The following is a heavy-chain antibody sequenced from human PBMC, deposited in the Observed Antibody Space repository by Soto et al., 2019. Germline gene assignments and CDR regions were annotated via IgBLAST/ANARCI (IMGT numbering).Heavy chain of an antibody. CDR1: GGSLSCYY. J-gene: IGHJ6*02. Sequence: SETPSPTCAVYGGSLSCYYWCWIRQPPRKGLEWIAEINHSGSTNYNPSLKSRVTISVDTSKNQFSLKVSSVTAADTAVYYCARSGYYYGSGSNYYYYGMDVWGQGTTVT. CDR3: ARSGYYYGSGSNYYYYGMDV. D-gene: IGHD3-10*01. CDR2: INHSGST. V-gene: IGHV4-34*01.